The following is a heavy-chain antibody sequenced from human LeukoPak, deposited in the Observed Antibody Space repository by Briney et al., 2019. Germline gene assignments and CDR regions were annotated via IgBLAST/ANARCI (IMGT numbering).Heavy chain of an antibody. J-gene: IGHJ6*02. CDR1: GYTFTSYD. Sequence: ASVKVSCKASGYTFTSYDINWVRQATGQGLEWMGWMNPNSGNTGYAQKFQGRVTMTRNTSISTAYMELSSLRSEDTAVYYCARGSIAAIGMDVWGQGTTVTVSS. CDR2: MNPNSGNT. CDR3: ARGSIAAIGMDV. V-gene: IGHV1-8*01. D-gene: IGHD2-15*01.